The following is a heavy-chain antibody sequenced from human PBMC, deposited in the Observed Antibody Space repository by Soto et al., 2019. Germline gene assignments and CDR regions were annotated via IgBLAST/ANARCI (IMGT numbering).Heavy chain of an antibody. CDR2: IYYSGST. CDR3: AGCRDGYGDFGY. J-gene: IGHJ4*02. D-gene: IGHD5-12*01. CDR1: GGSISSGDYY. Sequence: QVQLQESGPGLVKPSPTLTLTCTVSGGSISSGDYYWSWIPQPPGKGLEWIGYIYYSGSTYYNPSVKSRVTISLDTSKNQLSRKLSSVTAADTAVYYCAGCRDGYGDFGYWGQGTLVTVSS. V-gene: IGHV4-30-4*01.